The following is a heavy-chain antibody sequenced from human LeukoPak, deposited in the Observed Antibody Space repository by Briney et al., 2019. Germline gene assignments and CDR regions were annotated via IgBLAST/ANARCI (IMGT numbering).Heavy chain of an antibody. J-gene: IGHJ4*02. V-gene: IGHV4-61*02. CDR3: ARWGRGSLDY. CDR1: GGSISSESYV. Sequence: PSETLSLTCTGFGGSISSESYVWSWIRQPAGKGLEWIGRIFTSGSTNYNPSLKSRVTISVDTSKNQFSLKLSSVTAADTAVYYCARWGRGSLDYWGQGALVTVSA. D-gene: IGHD1-26*01. CDR2: IFTSGST.